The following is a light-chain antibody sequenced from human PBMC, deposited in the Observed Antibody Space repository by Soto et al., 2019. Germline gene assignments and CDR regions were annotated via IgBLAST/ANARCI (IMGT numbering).Light chain of an antibody. Sequence: QSALTQPRSVSGSPGQSVTISCTGTSSDVGGYNYVSWYQKHPGKAPKLMIYDVSQRPSGVPDRFSASKSDNTASLTISGLQAEDEADYYCCAYAGNYIRLFGGGTKVTVL. CDR3: CAYAGNYIRL. CDR2: DVS. J-gene: IGLJ3*02. CDR1: SSDVGGYNY. V-gene: IGLV2-11*01.